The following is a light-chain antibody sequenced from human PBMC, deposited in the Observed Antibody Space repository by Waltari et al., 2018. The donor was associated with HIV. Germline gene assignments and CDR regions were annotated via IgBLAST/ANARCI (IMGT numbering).Light chain of an antibody. CDR3: QQYRSFRT. CDR1: QNIYYW. V-gene: IGKV1-5*03. J-gene: IGKJ1*01. Sequence: DIQMTQSPSTLSASVGDRVTITCRASQNIYYWLAWYQQKPGQAPRLLIHEASLLESGVPSRFSGSGFGTEFTLTISSLQPDDFATYFCQQYRSFRTFGQGTEV. CDR2: EAS.